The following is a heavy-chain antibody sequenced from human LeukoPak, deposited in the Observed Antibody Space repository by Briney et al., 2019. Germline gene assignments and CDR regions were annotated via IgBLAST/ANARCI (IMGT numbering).Heavy chain of an antibody. CDR3: ASQRYCSGGSCYPLDY. V-gene: IGHV4-59*08. Sequence: SETLSLTCTVSGGSISSYYWSWIRQPPGKGLEWIGSIYHSGSTYYNPSLKSRVTISVDTSKNQFSLKLSSVTAADTAVYYCASQRYCSGGSCYPLDYWGQGTLVTVSS. CDR1: GGSISSYY. CDR2: IYHSGST. D-gene: IGHD2-15*01. J-gene: IGHJ4*02.